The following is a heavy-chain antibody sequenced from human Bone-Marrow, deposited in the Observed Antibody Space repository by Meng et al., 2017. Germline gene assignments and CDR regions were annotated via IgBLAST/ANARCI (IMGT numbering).Heavy chain of an antibody. J-gene: IGHJ4*02. CDR1: GFTFSDYY. Sequence: QVQLVESGGGLVKAAGGSLRLSCAASGFTFSDYYMSWIRQAPGKGLEWVSYISGSGSIKYFADSVKGRFTISRDNAKNSLYLQMNTLRAEDTAVYYCARERSSRFDYWGQGTLVTVSS. CDR3: ARERSSRFDY. CDR2: ISGSGSIK. V-gene: IGHV3-11*01. D-gene: IGHD6-13*01.